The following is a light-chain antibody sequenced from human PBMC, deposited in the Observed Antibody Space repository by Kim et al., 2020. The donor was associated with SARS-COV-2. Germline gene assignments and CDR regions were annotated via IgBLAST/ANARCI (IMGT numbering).Light chain of an antibody. Sequence: RQAAPLACTGNRNNVGDQGAAWLQQHQGHPPKLLSYRSNNRPSGISERLSASRSGNTASLTITGLQPEDEADYYCSAWDSSLSAWVLGGGTQLTVL. CDR2: RSN. J-gene: IGLJ3*02. CDR1: RNNVGDQG. CDR3: SAWDSSLSAWV. V-gene: IGLV10-54*01.